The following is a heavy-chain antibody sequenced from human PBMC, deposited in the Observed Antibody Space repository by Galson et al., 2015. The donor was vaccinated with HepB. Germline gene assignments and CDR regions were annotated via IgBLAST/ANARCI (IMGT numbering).Heavy chain of an antibody. D-gene: IGHD3-10*01. Sequence: SVKVSCKASGGTFSSYAIDWVRQAPGQGLEWMRGIIPFFGTANYAQKFQGRVTITADGSTSTAYMELSSLRSEDTAIYYCARGYGSGSYYYHYWGQGTLVTVSS. V-gene: IGHV1-69*13. CDR2: IIPFFGTA. CDR3: ARGYGSGSYYYHY. J-gene: IGHJ4*02. CDR1: GGTFSSYA.